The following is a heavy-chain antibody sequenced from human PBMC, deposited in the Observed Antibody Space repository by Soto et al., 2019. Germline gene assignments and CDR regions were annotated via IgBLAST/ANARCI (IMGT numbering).Heavy chain of an antibody. J-gene: IGHJ4*02. D-gene: IGHD6-19*01. Sequence: PGGSLRLSCAASGFIFRNYWMHWVRQAPGKGLEWVANVKEDGRQTYYAGSVKGRFSISRDNAKNSLFLQMNSLRVEDTAVYYCVRALGAVAALWGQGTLVTVSS. V-gene: IGHV3-7*01. CDR1: GFIFRNYW. CDR3: VRALGAVAAL. CDR2: VKEDGRQT.